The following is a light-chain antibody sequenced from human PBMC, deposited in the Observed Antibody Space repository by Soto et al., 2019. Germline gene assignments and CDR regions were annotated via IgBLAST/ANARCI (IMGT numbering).Light chain of an antibody. CDR2: GAS. CDR1: QSVISS. J-gene: IGKJ1*01. Sequence: EIVVTQSPALLSVSPGERVTLSCRASQSVISSIAWYQQKLGQAPRLLIYGASTRATGIPARFSGSGSGTEFTLTISSLQSEDIGVYYCQQYDRWPRTFGQGTKVDIK. CDR3: QQYDRWPRT. V-gene: IGKV3-15*01.